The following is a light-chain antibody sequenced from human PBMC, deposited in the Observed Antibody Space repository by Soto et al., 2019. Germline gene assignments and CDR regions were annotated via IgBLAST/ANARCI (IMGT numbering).Light chain of an antibody. CDR1: QSIINF. J-gene: IGKJ3*01. V-gene: IGKV1-39*01. CDR3: QQSYSG. CDR2: AAS. Sequence: DIQRTQSPSSLSASVGDRVTITCRASQSIINFLNWYQQKPGKAPKLLIYAASTLQSSVPSRFSGSGSVTDFTLTMSSLQPEDFAPYYCQQSYSGFGPGTKVDMK.